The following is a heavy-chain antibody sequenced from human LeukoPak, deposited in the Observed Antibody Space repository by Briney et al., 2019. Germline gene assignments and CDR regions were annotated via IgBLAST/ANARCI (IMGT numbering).Heavy chain of an antibody. CDR2: VVYTSTNT. J-gene: IGHJ4*02. D-gene: IGHD6-25*01. V-gene: IGHV3-23*01. CDR1: GLTFGSYP. CDR3: APTYGSDCNDY. Sequence: QPGGSLRLSCAASGLTFGSYPMTWVRQAPGKGLEWVSTVVYTSTNTYYADSVKGRFTISRDNSKNTLYLQMNSLRADDTAVYYCAPTYGSDCNDYWGQGTLVTVSS.